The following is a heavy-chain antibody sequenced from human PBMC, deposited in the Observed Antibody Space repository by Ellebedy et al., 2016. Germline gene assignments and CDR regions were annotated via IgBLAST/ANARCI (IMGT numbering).Heavy chain of an antibody. CDR2: IKTTTDGGTT. D-gene: IGHD2-8*01. Sequence: GGSLRLSXAASGFTFSNAWMSWVRRAPGKGLEWVGRIKTTTDGGTTDYAAPVKGRFTISRDDSKNTLYLQMDSLKTEDTAVYYCTKVLRGADYGMDVWGQGTTVTVSS. CDR3: TKVLRGADYGMDV. V-gene: IGHV3-15*01. CDR1: GFTFSNAW. J-gene: IGHJ6*02.